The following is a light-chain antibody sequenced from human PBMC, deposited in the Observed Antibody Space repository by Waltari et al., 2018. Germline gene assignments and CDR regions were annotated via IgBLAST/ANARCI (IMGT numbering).Light chain of an antibody. J-gene: IGKJ1*01. Sequence: EIVMTQSPATLSVSPGEGATLSCRASQSVGNILAWYQQKPGQAPRLLIYHASARATGIPARFSGGGSGTEFTLTISSLQSEDFAIYYCQQYYYWPPTFGQGTNVEIK. CDR3: QQYYYWPPT. CDR2: HAS. V-gene: IGKV3-15*01. CDR1: QSVGNI.